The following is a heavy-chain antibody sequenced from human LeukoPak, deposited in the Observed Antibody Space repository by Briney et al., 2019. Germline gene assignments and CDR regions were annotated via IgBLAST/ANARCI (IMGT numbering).Heavy chain of an antibody. CDR3: TSPSPWGSSWYQPDY. CDR1: GFTFSGSA. D-gene: IGHD6-13*01. J-gene: IGHJ4*02. CDR2: IRSKANSYAT. Sequence: GGSLRLSCAASGFTFSGSAMHWVCQASGKGLEWVGRIRSKANSYATAYAASVKGRFTISRDDSKNTAYLQMNSLKTEDTAVYYCTSPSPWGSSWYQPDYWGQGTLVTVSS. V-gene: IGHV3-73*01.